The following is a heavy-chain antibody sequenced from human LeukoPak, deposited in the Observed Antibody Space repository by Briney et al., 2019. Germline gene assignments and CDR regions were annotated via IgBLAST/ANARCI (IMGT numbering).Heavy chain of an antibody. J-gene: IGHJ4*02. V-gene: IGHV3-23*01. CDR1: GFTFSSYA. CDR2: ISGSGGST. D-gene: IGHD3-22*01. CDR3: AKVDYYDSSGPVDY. Sequence: PGGSLRLSCAASGFTFSSYAMSWVRQAPGKGLEWVSAISGSGGSTYYADSVKDRFTISRDNSKNTLYLQMNSLRAEDTAVYYCAKVDYYDSSGPVDYWGQGTLVTVSS.